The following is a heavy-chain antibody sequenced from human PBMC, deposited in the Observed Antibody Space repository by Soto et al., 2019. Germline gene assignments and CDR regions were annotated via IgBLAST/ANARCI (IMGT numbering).Heavy chain of an antibody. Sequence: GGSLRLSCAASGFTFSSYSMNWVRQAPGKGLEWVSSISSSSSYIYYADSVKGRFTISRDNAKNSLYLQMNSLRAEDTAVYYCAREQPFGVYYFDYWGQGTLVTVSS. V-gene: IGHV3-21*01. CDR1: GFTFSSYS. J-gene: IGHJ4*02. CDR3: AREQPFGVYYFDY. D-gene: IGHD3-3*01. CDR2: ISSSSSYI.